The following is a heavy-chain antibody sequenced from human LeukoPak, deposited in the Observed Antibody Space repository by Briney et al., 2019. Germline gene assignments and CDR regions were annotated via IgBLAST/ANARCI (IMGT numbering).Heavy chain of an antibody. CDR2: IWYDGSNK. Sequence: LPGGSLRLSCAASGFTFSSYGMHWVRQAPGKGLEWVAVIWYDGSNKYYADSVKGRFTISRGNSKSTLYLQMNSLRAEDTAVYYCARDPRFSGMDVWGQGTTVTVSS. CDR1: GFTFSSYG. J-gene: IGHJ6*02. CDR3: ARDPRFSGMDV. V-gene: IGHV3-33*01.